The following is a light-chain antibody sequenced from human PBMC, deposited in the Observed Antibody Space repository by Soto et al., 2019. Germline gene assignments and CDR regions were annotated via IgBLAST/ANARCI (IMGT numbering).Light chain of an antibody. Sequence: DIQMTQSPSSLSASVGDRVTISCRASQDIRNDLGWYQQMPGKAPKRLIYTASSLQSGVPSRFSGSGSGTEFSLTITSLQPEDFATYYCQQLFDSPITFGQGTRLEIK. CDR1: QDIRND. CDR3: QQLFDSPIT. V-gene: IGKV1-17*01. J-gene: IGKJ5*01. CDR2: TAS.